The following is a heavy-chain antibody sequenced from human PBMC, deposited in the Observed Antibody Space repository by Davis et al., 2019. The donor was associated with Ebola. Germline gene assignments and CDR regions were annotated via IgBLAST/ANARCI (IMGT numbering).Heavy chain of an antibody. CDR2: LSYDESKK. Sequence: PGGSLRLSCAASGFTFSSYGMHWVRQAPGKGLEWMALLSYDESKKYYAESVKGRFTISRDNSKNMLFLEMNSLRVEDTAVYYCAKDWIGGSKLPWFDPWGQGTLVTVS. J-gene: IGHJ5*02. V-gene: IGHV3-30*18. CDR1: GFTFSSYG. CDR3: AKDWIGGSKLPWFDP. D-gene: IGHD3-16*01.